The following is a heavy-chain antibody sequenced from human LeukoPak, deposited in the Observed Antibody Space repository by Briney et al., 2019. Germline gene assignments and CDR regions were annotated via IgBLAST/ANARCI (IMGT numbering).Heavy chain of an antibody. CDR3: ARPVTYYYDSSGPSGAFDI. D-gene: IGHD3-22*01. CDR2: IYHSGST. CDR1: GYSISSGYY. V-gene: IGHV4-38-2*01. J-gene: IGHJ3*02. Sequence: PSETLSLTCAVSGYSISSGYYWGWIRQPPGKGLEWIGSIYHSGSTYYNPSLKSRVTISVDTSKNQSSLKLSSVTAADTAVYYCARPVTYYYDSSGPSGAFDIWGQGTMVTVSS.